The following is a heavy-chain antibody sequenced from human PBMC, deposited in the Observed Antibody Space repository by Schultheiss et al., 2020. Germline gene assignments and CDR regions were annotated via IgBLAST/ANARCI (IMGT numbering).Heavy chain of an antibody. Sequence: SETLSLTCTVSGGSISSSSYYWGWIRQPPGKGLEWIGSIYYSGRTYYNPSLKSRVTISVDTSKNQFSLKLTSVTAADTAMYYCARDQSGNSGDYWGQGTLVTVSS. CDR3: ARDQSGNSGDY. V-gene: IGHV4-39*07. J-gene: IGHJ4*02. D-gene: IGHD3-3*01. CDR2: IYYSGRT. CDR1: GGSISSSSYY.